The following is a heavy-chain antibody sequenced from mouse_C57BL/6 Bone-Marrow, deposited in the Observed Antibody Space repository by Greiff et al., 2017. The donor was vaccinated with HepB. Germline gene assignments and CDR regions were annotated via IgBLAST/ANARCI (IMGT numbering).Heavy chain of an antibody. V-gene: IGHV3-6*01. CDR2: ISYDGSN. Sequence: EVQRVESGPGLVKPSQSLSLTCSVTGYSITSGYYWNWIRQFPGNKLEWMGYISYDGSNNYNPSLKNRISITRDTSKNQFFLKLNSVTTEDTATYYCARWGLRGYFDYWGQGTTLTVSS. CDR1: GYSITSGYY. CDR3: ARWGLRGYFDY. D-gene: IGHD2-4*01. J-gene: IGHJ2*01.